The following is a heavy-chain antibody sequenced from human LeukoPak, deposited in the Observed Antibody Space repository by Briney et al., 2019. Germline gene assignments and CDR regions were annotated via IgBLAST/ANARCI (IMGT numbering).Heavy chain of an antibody. Sequence: PSETLSLTCTVSGGSISSSSYYWGWIRQPPGKGLEWIGSIYYSGSTYYNPSLKGRVTISVDTSKNQFSLKLSSVTAADTAVYYCAREPILGDDSSGYYPQRYFDYWGQGTLVTVSS. J-gene: IGHJ4*02. CDR2: IYYSGST. V-gene: IGHV4-39*07. D-gene: IGHD3-22*01. CDR3: AREPILGDDSSGYYPQRYFDY. CDR1: GGSISSSSYY.